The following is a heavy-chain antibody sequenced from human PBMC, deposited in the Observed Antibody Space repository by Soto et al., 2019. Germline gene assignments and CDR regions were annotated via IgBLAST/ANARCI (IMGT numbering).Heavy chain of an antibody. V-gene: IGHV4-39*01. CDR2: IYYSGST. Sequence: QLQLQESGPGLGKPSETLSLSCTVYGGSISSRGYYWGWIRQPPGKGLEWIGTIYYSGSTYYNPSLKSRVTISVDTSKNQFSLKLSSVTAADTAVYYCATSNWFDPWGQGTVVTVSS. CDR1: GGSISSRGYY. J-gene: IGHJ5*02. CDR3: ATSNWFDP.